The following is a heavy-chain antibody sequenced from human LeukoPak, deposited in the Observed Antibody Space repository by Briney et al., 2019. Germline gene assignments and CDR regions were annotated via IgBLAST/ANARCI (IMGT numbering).Heavy chain of an antibody. J-gene: IGHJ3*02. CDR1: GFTFSSYE. V-gene: IGHV3-23*01. CDR3: ARVRGILGAFDI. Sequence: PGGSLRLSCAASGFTFSSYEMNWVRQAPGKGLEWVSSISGSGSGGSTYYADSVKGRFTISRDNSKNTLYLQMNSLRAEDTAVYYCARVRGILGAFDIWGQGTMVTVSS. CDR2: ISGSGSGGST. D-gene: IGHD3-9*01.